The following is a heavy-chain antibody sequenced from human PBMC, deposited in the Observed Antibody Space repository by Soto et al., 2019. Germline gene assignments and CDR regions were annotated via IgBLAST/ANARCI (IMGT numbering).Heavy chain of an antibody. CDR1: GFNFRNYG. D-gene: IGHD3-10*01. Sequence: QVQLVESGGGVVQPGRSLRLSCAASGFNFRNYGMHWIRQTPGKGLEWVAVISYDGSNKYYTDSVQGRLTISRDNSKNTLYLQMNSLRAEDTAVYYCAKDSHYISGSYGGFDPWGQGTLVTVSS. J-gene: IGHJ5*02. V-gene: IGHV3-30*18. CDR3: AKDSHYISGSYGGFDP. CDR2: ISYDGSNK.